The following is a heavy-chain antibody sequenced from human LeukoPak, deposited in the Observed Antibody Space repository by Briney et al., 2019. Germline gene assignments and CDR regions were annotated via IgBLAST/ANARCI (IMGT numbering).Heavy chain of an antibody. V-gene: IGHV4-59*01. CDR1: GGSICSYN. CDR2: IYYSGST. J-gene: IGHJ5*02. D-gene: IGHD3-9*01. CDR3: ARERGGAYDILSGPDNWFDP. Sequence: SETLSLTCTVSGGSICSYNWSWIRQPPGKGLEWLGYIYYSGSTKYNPSLKSRVTISVDTSKNQFSLKLSSVTAAHTAVYYCARERGGAYDILSGPDNWFDPWGQGTLVTVSS.